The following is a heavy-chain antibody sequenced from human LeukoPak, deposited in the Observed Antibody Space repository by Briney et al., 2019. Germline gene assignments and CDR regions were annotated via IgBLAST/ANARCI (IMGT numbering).Heavy chain of an antibody. CDR1: SGSISTSNYY. Sequence: PSETLSLTCTVSSGSISTSNYYWGWVRQPPGKALEWIGNIFYSGSTYYSPSLKSRVTISLDTSRNQFSLKLNSVTAADTAVYYCARSGDTAMVTGLFDYWGQGTLVTVSS. V-gene: IGHV4-39*07. CDR2: IFYSGST. CDR3: ARSGDTAMVTGLFDY. D-gene: IGHD5-18*01. J-gene: IGHJ4*02.